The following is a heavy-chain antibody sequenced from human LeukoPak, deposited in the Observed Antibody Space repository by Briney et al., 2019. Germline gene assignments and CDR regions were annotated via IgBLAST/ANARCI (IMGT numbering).Heavy chain of an antibody. D-gene: IGHD6-19*01. CDR2: IYYSGST. Sequence: PSETLSLTCTVSGGSISSYYWSWLRQPPGKGLEWIGYIYYSGSTNYNPSLKSRVTISVDTSKNQFSLKLSSVTAADTAVYYCARHWYSSGWYHPVDYWGQGTLVTVSS. J-gene: IGHJ4*02. V-gene: IGHV4-59*08. CDR3: ARHWYSSGWYHPVDY. CDR1: GGSISSYY.